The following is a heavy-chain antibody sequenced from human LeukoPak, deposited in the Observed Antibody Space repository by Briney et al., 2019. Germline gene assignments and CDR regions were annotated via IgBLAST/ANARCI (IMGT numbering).Heavy chain of an antibody. J-gene: IGHJ4*02. Sequence: SVKVSCKASGCTFSSYAISWVRQAPGQGLEWMGGIIPIFGTVNYAQKFQGRVTITADESTSTAYMELSSLRSQDTAVYYCAGIFGSSSSFDYWGQGTLVTVSS. D-gene: IGHD6-6*01. CDR3: AGIFGSSSSFDY. CDR2: IIPIFGTV. CDR1: GCTFSSYA. V-gene: IGHV1-69*13.